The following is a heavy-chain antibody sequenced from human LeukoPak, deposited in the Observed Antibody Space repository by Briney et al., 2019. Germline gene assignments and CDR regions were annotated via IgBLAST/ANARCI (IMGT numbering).Heavy chain of an antibody. Sequence: SVKVSCKASGGTFSSYAISWVRQAPGQGLEWMGGIIPIFGTANYAQNFQGRVTITADESTSTAYMELSSLRSEDTAVYYCARSSRGHFRYYYYGMDVWGQGTTVTVSS. J-gene: IGHJ6*02. CDR3: ARSSRGHFRYYYYGMDV. CDR2: IIPIFGTA. D-gene: IGHD6-25*01. V-gene: IGHV1-69*13. CDR1: GGTFSSYA.